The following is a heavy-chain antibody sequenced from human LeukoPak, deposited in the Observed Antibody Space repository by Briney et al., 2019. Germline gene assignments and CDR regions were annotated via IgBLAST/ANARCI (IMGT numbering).Heavy chain of an antibody. CDR2: ISSSGSTI. V-gene: IGHV3-48*03. CDR1: GFTFSSYE. Sequence: GESLRLSCAASGFTFSSYEMNWVRQAPGKGLEWVSYISSSGSTIYYADSVKGRFTISRDNAKNSLYLQMNSLRAEDTAVYYCARGPDIVVVVAATGPGWFDPWGQGTLVTVSS. CDR3: ARGPDIVVVVAATGPGWFDP. J-gene: IGHJ5*02. D-gene: IGHD2-15*01.